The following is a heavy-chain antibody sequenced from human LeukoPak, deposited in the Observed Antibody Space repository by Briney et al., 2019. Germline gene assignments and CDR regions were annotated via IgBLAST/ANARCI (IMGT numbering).Heavy chain of an antibody. CDR2: IRLDGSHE. J-gene: IGHJ4*02. Sequence: GGSLRLSCAASGFAFSAYAMHWVRQTPGKGPEGVAFIRLDGSHEYYADSVKGRFTISRDNSKNTLYLQLNSLTAEDTAVYYCAKRESSSWYSHLGYWGQGTLVTVSS. CDR1: GFAFSAYA. CDR3: AKRESSSWYSHLGY. D-gene: IGHD6-13*01. V-gene: IGHV3-30*02.